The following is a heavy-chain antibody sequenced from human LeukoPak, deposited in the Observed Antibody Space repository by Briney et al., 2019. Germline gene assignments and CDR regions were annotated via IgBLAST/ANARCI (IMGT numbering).Heavy chain of an antibody. CDR1: GFTFSRYG. CDR3: ARDPSRAIGQRGWFDP. J-gene: IGHJ5*02. D-gene: IGHD5-24*01. Sequence: GGSLRLSCVASGFTFSRYGMHWVRQAPGKGLEWVANIKQDGNEKYYVDSVKGRFTISRDNAKNSLYLQMNSLRAEDTAVYYCARDPSRAIGQRGWFDPWGQGTLVTVSS. CDR2: IKQDGNEK. V-gene: IGHV3-7*01.